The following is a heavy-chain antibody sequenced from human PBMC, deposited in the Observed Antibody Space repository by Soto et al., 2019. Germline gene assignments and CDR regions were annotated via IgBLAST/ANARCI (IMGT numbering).Heavy chain of an antibody. CDR3: TTVGYDFWSGYVDYYGMDV. Sequence: PGGSLRLSCAASGFTFSNAWMSWFRQAPGKGLEWVGRIKSKTDGGTTDYAAPVKGRFTISRDDSKNTLYLQMNSLKTEDTAVYYCTTVGYDFWSGYVDYYGMDVWGQGTTVTVSS. CDR1: GFTFSNAW. V-gene: IGHV3-15*01. J-gene: IGHJ6*02. CDR2: IKSKTDGGTT. D-gene: IGHD3-3*01.